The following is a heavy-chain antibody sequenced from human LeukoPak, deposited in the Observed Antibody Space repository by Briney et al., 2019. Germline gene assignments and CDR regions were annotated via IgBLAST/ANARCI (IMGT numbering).Heavy chain of an antibody. CDR3: ARASAGTLDLLDY. Sequence: PGGSLRLSCAASGFTFSSYRMNWVRQAPGKGLECVSSITSSSSYIYYADSLKGRFIISRDNAKNSLYLQMNSLRVEDTAVYYCARASAGTLDLLDYWGQGTLVTVSS. J-gene: IGHJ4*02. D-gene: IGHD6-13*01. CDR2: ITSSSSYI. V-gene: IGHV3-21*01. CDR1: GFTFSSYR.